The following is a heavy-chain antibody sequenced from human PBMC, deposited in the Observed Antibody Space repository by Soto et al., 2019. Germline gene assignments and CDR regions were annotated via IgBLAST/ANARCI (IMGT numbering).Heavy chain of an antibody. Sequence: SETLSLTCAVYGGSFSGYYWSWIRQPPGKGLEWIGEINHSGSTNYNPSLKSRVTISVDTSKNQFSLKLSSVTAADTAVYYCARRVGVILSFYYYGMDVWGQGXTVTVYS. D-gene: IGHD3-16*02. V-gene: IGHV4-34*01. CDR3: ARRVGVILSFYYYGMDV. J-gene: IGHJ6*02. CDR1: GGSFSGYY. CDR2: INHSGST.